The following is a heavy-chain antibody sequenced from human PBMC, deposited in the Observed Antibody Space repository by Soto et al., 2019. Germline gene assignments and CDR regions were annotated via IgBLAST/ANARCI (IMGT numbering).Heavy chain of an antibody. J-gene: IGHJ5*02. V-gene: IGHV4-59*01. Sequence: QVQLQESGPGLVKPSETLSLTCTVSGGSISSYYWSWIRQPPGKGLEWIGYIYYSGSTNYNPSLKSRVTISVDTSKNQFSLKLSSVTAADTAVYYCARESPGVRYFDWLGFDPWGQGTLVTVSS. CDR2: IYYSGST. CDR3: ARESPGVRYFDWLGFDP. CDR1: GGSISSYY. D-gene: IGHD3-9*01.